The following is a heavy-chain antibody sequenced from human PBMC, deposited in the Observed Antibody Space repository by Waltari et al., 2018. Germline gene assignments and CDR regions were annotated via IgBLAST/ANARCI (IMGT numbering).Heavy chain of an antibody. V-gene: IGHV4-4*07. CDR1: GGSISSYY. D-gene: IGHD6-19*01. CDR2: IYTSGST. Sequence: QVQLQESGPGLVKPSETLSLTCTVSGGSISSYYWSWIRQPAGKGLEWIGRIYTSGSTNYNPSLKSLVTMSVDTSKNQFSLKLSSVTAADTAVYYCAREGFSSGWYPTMSLFDPWGQGTLVTVSS. J-gene: IGHJ5*02. CDR3: AREGFSSGWYPTMSLFDP.